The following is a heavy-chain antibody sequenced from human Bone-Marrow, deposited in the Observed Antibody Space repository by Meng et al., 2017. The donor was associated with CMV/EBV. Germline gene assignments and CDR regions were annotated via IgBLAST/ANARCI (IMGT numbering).Heavy chain of an antibody. Sequence: NAWMNWVRQAPGEGLEWVGRIKSKTDGEIIDYAAPVKGRFTISRDDSKNTLYLQMNSLRTEDTAVYYCTTDRGYCSGGSCYPPFDYWGQGTLVTVSS. V-gene: IGHV3-15*07. CDR3: TTDRGYCSGGSCYPPFDY. J-gene: IGHJ4*02. D-gene: IGHD2-15*01. CDR1: NAW. CDR2: IKSKTDGEII.